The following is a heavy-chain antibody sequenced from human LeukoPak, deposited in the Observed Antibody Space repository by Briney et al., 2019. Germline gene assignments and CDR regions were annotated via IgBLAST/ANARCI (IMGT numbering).Heavy chain of an antibody. CDR1: GFTFSSYA. V-gene: IGHV3-33*01. CDR3: ARDGLPETGADY. D-gene: IGHD1-1*01. Sequence: GGSLRLSCAASGFTFSSYAMHWVRQAPGKGLEWVAVIWYDGSNKYYADSVKGRFTISRDNSKNTLYLQMNSLRAEDTAVYYCARDGLPETGADYWGQGTLVTVSS. CDR2: IWYDGSNK. J-gene: IGHJ4*02.